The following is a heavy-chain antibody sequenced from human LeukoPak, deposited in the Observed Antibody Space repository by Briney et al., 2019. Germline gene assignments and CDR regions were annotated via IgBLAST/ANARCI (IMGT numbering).Heavy chain of an antibody. CDR3: ATRGSGWRGGCDAFDI. CDR1: GYTLTELS. D-gene: IGHD6-19*01. CDR2: FDPEDGET. V-gene: IGHV1-24*01. J-gene: IGHJ3*02. Sequence: ASVKVSCKVSGYTLTELSMHWVRQAPGKGLEWMGGFDPEDGETIYAQKFQGRVTMTEDTSTDTAYMELSSLRSEDTAVYYCATRGSGWRGGCDAFDIWGQGTMVTVSS.